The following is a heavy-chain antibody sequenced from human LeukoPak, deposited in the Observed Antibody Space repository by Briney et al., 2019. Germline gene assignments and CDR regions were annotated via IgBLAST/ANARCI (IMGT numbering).Heavy chain of an antibody. CDR2: IVLGSGEA. V-gene: IGHV1-58*02. Sequence: GTSVKVSCKTSAFTFSTSAMQWVRQTRGQYLEWVGWIVLGSGEANYAQKFQKRVTITRDLATRTVYMELSSLTSEDTAVYYCAADDQQLMLWGQGTLVTVSS. D-gene: IGHD2-2*01. J-gene: IGHJ4*02. CDR3: AADDQQLML. CDR1: AFTFSTSA.